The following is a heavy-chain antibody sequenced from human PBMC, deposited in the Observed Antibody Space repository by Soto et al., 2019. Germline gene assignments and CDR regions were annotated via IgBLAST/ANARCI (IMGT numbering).Heavy chain of an antibody. CDR1: GYSFISYL. D-gene: IGHD3-22*01. V-gene: IGHV5-51*01. CDR3: ARHRGYDSSGYPSYYYYGMDV. J-gene: IGHJ6*02. CDR2: IYPGDSDT. Sequence: PGESLTISCKGSGYSFISYLIGWVRQMPGKGLEWMGIIYPGDSDTRYSPSFQGQVTISADKSISTAYLQWSSLKASDTAMYYCARHRGYDSSGYPSYYYYGMDVWGQGTTVTVSS.